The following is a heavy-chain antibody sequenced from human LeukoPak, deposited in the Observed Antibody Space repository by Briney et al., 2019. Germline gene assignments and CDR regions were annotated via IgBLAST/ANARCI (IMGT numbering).Heavy chain of an antibody. V-gene: IGHV1-69*13. Sequence: ASVKDSCKASGGTFSSYAISWVRQAPGQGLEWMGGIIPIFGTANYAQKFQGRVTITADGSTSTAYMELSSLRSEDAAVYYCARDHTVVGSVANWFDPWGQGTLVTVSS. D-gene: IGHD4-23*01. CDR1: GGTFSSYA. CDR3: ARDHTVVGSVANWFDP. CDR2: IIPIFGTA. J-gene: IGHJ5*02.